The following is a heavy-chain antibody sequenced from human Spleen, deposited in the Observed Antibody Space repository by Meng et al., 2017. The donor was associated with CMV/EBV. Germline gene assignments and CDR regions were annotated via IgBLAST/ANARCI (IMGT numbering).Heavy chain of an antibody. CDR2: VNPGGGGT. J-gene: IGHJ6*02. CDR1: GYTFTAHY. CDR3: VREVLTVRDNGLDV. D-gene: IGHD3-10*01. Sequence: ASVKVSCKASGYTFTAHYFHWVRQAPGQGLEWMGLVNPGGGGTSYAQKFQGRVTMTRDTSTSTLYMELSSLKSEDTAVYYCVREVLTVRDNGLDVWGQGTMVTVSS. V-gene: IGHV1-46*01.